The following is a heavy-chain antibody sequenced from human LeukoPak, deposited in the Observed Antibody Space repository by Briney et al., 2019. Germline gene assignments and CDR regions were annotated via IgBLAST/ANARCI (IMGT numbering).Heavy chain of an antibody. V-gene: IGHV3-11*01. CDR3: ARGDSSGVPDY. CDR2: ISHSGSNL. Sequence: PGGSPRLSCAASGFTFSDSFMNWIRQAPGKGLEWLSYISHSGSNLDYAESVRGRFTISRDNANHSLYLQINSLRAEDTAVYYCARGDSSGVPDYWGQGTLVTVSS. D-gene: IGHD3-22*01. CDR1: GFTFSDSF. J-gene: IGHJ4*02.